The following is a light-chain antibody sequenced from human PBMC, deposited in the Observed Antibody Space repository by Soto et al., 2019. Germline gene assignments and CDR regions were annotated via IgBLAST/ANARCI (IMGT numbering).Light chain of an antibody. CDR3: CSYAGDYTFV. CDR2: DVI. Sequence: QSALIQPRSVSGSPGQSVTISCTGTSSDVGVYKYVSWYRQHPGKAPKLMIYDVITRPSGVPERFSGSKSGNTASLTISGLQAEDEADYYCCSYAGDYTFVFGSGTKLTVL. V-gene: IGLV2-11*01. J-gene: IGLJ1*01. CDR1: SSDVGVYKY.